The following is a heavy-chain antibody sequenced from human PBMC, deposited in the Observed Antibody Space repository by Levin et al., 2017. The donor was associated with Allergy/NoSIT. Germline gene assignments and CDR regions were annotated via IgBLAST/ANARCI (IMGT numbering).Heavy chain of an antibody. CDR2: ISGSGGST. J-gene: IGHJ4*02. V-gene: IGHV3-23*01. Sequence: SCAASGFTFSSYAMSWVRQAPGKGLEWVSAISGSGGSTYYADSVKGRFTISRDNSENTLYLQMNSLRAEDTAVYYCAKGYNWIRGPTFDYWGQGTLVTVSS. D-gene: IGHD1-1*01. CDR1: GFTFSSYA. CDR3: AKGYNWIRGPTFDY.